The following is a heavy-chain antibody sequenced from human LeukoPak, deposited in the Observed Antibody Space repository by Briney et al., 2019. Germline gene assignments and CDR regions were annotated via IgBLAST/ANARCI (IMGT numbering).Heavy chain of an antibody. V-gene: IGHV4-4*07. CDR2: IYTSGST. J-gene: IGHJ6*02. CDR3: ARVAWRWFGEGARNYGMDV. D-gene: IGHD3-10*01. CDR1: GGSLSSYY. Sequence: PSETLSLTCTVSGGSLSSYYWSWIRQPAGKGLEWIGRIYTSGSTNYNPSLKSRVTMSVDTSKNQFSLKLSSVTAADTAVYYCARVAWRWFGEGARNYGMDVWGQGTTVTVSS.